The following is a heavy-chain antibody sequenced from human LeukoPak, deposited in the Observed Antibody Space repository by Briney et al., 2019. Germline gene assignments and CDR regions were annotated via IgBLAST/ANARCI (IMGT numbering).Heavy chain of an antibody. J-gene: IGHJ4*02. V-gene: IGHV3-33*06. Sequence: GRSLRLSCAASGFTFSYYGMHWVRQAPGKGLEWVAVIWYDGSNKYYADSVKGRFTISRDNSKNTLYLQMNSLRAEDTAVYYCAKSYNGYESKPDYWGQGTLVTVSS. CDR1: GFTFSYYG. D-gene: IGHD5-12*01. CDR2: IWYDGSNK. CDR3: AKSYNGYESKPDY.